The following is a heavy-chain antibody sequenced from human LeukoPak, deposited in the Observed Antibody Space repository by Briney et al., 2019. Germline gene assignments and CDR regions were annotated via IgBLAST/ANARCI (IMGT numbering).Heavy chain of an antibody. Sequence: GSLGLSCTASGFSFSRHWMHWARQLPGKGLVWVSRISPTGSTTSYADSVKGRFTVSRDNAKNTLYLQVNNLRAEDTAVYYCARGPNSNWSGLDFWGQGTLLTVSS. D-gene: IGHD6-6*01. CDR1: GFSFSRHW. CDR3: ARGPNSNWSGLDF. J-gene: IGHJ4*02. V-gene: IGHV3-74*01. CDR2: ISPTGSTT.